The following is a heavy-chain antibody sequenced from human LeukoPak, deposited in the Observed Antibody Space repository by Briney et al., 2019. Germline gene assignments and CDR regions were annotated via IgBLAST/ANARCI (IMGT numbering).Heavy chain of an antibody. V-gene: IGHV3-30-3*01. Sequence: GGSLRLSCAASGFTFSSYAMHWVRQAPGKGLEWVAVISYDGSNKYYADCVKGRFTISRDNSKNTLYLQMNSLRVDDTAVYYSAKDLGDQWLLYCFDNWGQGTLVTVSS. J-gene: IGHJ4*02. D-gene: IGHD6-19*01. CDR3: AKDLGDQWLLYCFDN. CDR1: GFTFSSYA. CDR2: ISYDGSNK.